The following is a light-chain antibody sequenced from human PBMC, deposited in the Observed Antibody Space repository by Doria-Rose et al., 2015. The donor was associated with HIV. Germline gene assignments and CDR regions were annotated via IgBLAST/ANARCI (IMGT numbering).Light chain of an antibody. V-gene: IGLV8-61*01. CDR2: HTY. CDR1: SGPVTGAYY. Sequence: QAVVTQEPSSSVSLGGTVTLTCGLTSGPVTGAYYPSWHQQTPGQAPRTLIYHTYSHSSGVSDRFSGSILGNKAALTISGAQADDESDYYCVLYMGSGIWMFGGGTKLTVL. J-gene: IGLJ3*02. CDR3: VLYMGSGIWM.